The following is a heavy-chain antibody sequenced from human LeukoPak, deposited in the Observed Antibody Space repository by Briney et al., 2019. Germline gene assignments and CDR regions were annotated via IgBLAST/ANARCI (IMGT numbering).Heavy chain of an antibody. J-gene: IGHJ4*02. Sequence: GGSLRLSCAASGFTFSDYYMSWIRQAPGKGLEWVSYISTSGSTIYYADSVKGRFTISRDNSKNTLFLQMNSLSAEDTAIYYCAKEEISTAGPYDFWGQGALVIVSS. CDR1: GFTFSDYY. CDR2: ISTSGSTI. CDR3: AKEEISTAGPYDF. V-gene: IGHV3-11*04. D-gene: IGHD6-13*01.